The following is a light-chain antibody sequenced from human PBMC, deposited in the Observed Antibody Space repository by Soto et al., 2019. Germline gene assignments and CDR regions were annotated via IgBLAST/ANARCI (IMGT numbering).Light chain of an antibody. CDR3: CSYAGSSPYV. CDR1: SSDVGSYNL. CDR2: EVS. J-gene: IGLJ1*01. V-gene: IGLV2-23*02. Sequence: QSALTQPASVSGSPGQSITISCTGTSSDVGSYNLVSWYQHHPGKAPKLMIYEVSKRPSGLSNRFSGSKSGNTASLTISGLEAEDEAAYYCCSYAGSSPYVFGTGTKLTVL.